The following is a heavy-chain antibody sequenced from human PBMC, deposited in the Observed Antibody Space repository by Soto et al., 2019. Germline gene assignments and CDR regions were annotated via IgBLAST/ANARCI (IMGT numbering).Heavy chain of an antibody. CDR2: INPNSGGT. D-gene: IGHD3-22*01. CDR3: ARDRGYYDSSGYYYSPLYYFDY. Sequence: ASVKVSCKASGYTFTGYYMHWVRQAPGQGLELMGWINPNSGGTNYAQKFQGRVTMTRDTSISTAYMELSRLRSDDTAVYYCARDRGYYDSSGYYYSPLYYFDYWGQGTLVTVYS. J-gene: IGHJ4*02. CDR1: GYTFTGYY. V-gene: IGHV1-2*02.